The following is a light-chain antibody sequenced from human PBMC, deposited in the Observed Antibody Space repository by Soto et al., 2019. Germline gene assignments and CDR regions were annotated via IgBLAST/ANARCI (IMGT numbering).Light chain of an antibody. CDR3: QQSYSTPN. CDR1: QSISSY. J-gene: IGKJ3*01. Sequence: DIQMTQSPSSLSASVGDRVTITCRASQSISSYLNWYQQKPGKAPKLLIYAASSVQSGVPSSFSGSGSGTDFTLTISSLQPEDFATYYCQQSYSTPNFGPGNKVDIK. CDR2: AAS. V-gene: IGKV1-39*01.